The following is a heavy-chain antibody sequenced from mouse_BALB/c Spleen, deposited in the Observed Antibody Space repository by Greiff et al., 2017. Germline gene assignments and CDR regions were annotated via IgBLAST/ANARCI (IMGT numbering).Heavy chain of an antibody. CDR3: ARGHYGSSSYAMDY. V-gene: IGHV1-9*01. D-gene: IGHD1-1*01. J-gene: IGHJ4*01. Sequence: LLESGAELMKPGASVKISCKATGYTFSSYWIEWVKQRPGHGLEWIGEILPGSGSTNYNEKFKGKATFTADTSSNTAYMQLSSLTSEDSAVYYCARGHYGSSSYAMDYWGQGTAVTVSS. CDR2: ILPGSGST. CDR1: GYTFSSYW.